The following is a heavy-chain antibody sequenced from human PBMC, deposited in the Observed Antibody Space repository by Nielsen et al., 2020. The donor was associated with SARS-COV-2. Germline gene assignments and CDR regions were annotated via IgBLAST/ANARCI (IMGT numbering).Heavy chain of an antibody. V-gene: IGHV3-49*02. CDR2: IRSKAYGGTT. Sequence: WIRQPPGKGLEWVGFIRSKAYGGTTEYAASVKGRFTISRDDSKSIAYLQMNSLKTEDTAVYYCTREASNLWFGELSFDYWGQGILVTVSS. CDR3: TREASNLWFGELSFDY. D-gene: IGHD3-10*01. J-gene: IGHJ4*02.